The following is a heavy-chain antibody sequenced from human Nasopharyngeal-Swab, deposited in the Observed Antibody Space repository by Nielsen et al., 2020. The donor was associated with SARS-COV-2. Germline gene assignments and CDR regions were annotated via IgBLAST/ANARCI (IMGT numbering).Heavy chain of an antibody. D-gene: IGHD3-10*01. CDR1: EFSFSTYG. CDR2: ITNTGTSR. J-gene: IGHJ4*02. Sequence: GGSLRLSCAAFEFSFSTYGMSWVRQAAGRGLEWVSAITNTGTSRYYADSVRGRFTISRDNSKNTAYLQMNSLRVEDTAIYYCAKRGSGGHFDYWGQGTLVTVSS. V-gene: IGHV3-23*01. CDR3: AKRGSGGHFDY.